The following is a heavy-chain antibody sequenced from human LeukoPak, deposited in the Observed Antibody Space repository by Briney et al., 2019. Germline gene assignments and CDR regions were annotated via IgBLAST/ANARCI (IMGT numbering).Heavy chain of an antibody. V-gene: IGHV6-1*01. Sequence: QTLSLTCPISGDSVSSNSAAWKWVRQSPSRGLEWLGRTYYKSRWYNEYAVSVKSRINIKGDRYKNKVSLQLNSVPPDDTAVYYCARVGWIGGGIYRTHNWFDPWGQGTLVTVSS. D-gene: IGHD1-26*01. CDR3: ARVGWIGGGIYRTHNWFDP. J-gene: IGHJ5*02. CDR1: GDSVSSNSAA. CDR2: TYYKSRWYN.